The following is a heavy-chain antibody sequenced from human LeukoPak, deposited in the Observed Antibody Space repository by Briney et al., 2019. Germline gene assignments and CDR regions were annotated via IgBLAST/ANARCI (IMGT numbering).Heavy chain of an antibody. CDR2: IRSKAYGGTT. J-gene: IGHJ5*02. CDR1: GFTFGDYA. CDR3: TRDAFSGSYSSVFWFDP. D-gene: IGHD1-26*01. Sequence: GGSLRLSCTASGFTFGDYAMSWVRQAPGKGLEWVGFIRSKAYGGTTEYAASVKGRFTISRDDSKSNAYLQMNSLKTEDTAVYYCTRDAFSGSYSSVFWFDPWGQGTLVTVSS. V-gene: IGHV3-49*04.